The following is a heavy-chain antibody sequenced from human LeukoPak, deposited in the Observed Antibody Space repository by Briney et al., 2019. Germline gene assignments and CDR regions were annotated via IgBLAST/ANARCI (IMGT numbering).Heavy chain of an antibody. CDR1: GFTFSNYW. Sequence: GGSLRLSCVASGFTFSNYWMNWVRQPPGKGLEWVANIKEDGSEQYYVDSVKGRLTISRDNAKKLLSLQITSLRAEDTAVYYCARGKTYSDYWGQGTLVTVSS. CDR3: ARGKTYSDY. J-gene: IGHJ4*02. D-gene: IGHD2-21*01. CDR2: IKEDGSEQ. V-gene: IGHV3-7*01.